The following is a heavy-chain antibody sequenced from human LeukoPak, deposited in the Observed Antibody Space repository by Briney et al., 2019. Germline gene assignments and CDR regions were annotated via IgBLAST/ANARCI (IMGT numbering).Heavy chain of an antibody. D-gene: IGHD3-9*01. CDR2: ISAYNGNT. CDR3: ARSGNILTGYYKARFDY. CDR1: GYTFTSYG. V-gene: IGHV1-18*01. J-gene: IGHJ4*02. Sequence: ASVKVSCKASGYTFTSYGISWVRQAPGQGLEWMGWISAYNGNTNYAQKLQGRVTMTTDTSTSTAYMELRSLRSDDTAVYYGARSGNILTGYYKARFDYWGQGTLVTVSS.